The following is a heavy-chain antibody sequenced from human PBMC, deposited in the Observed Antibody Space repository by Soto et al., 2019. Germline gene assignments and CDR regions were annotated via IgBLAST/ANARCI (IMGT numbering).Heavy chain of an antibody. V-gene: IGHV3-30-3*01. D-gene: IGHD5-12*01. J-gene: IGHJ4*02. CDR1: GFTFSSYA. CDR2: ISYDGSNK. Sequence: PGGSLRLSCADSGFTFSSYAMHWVRQAPGKGLEWVAVISYDGSNKYYADSVKGRFTISRDNSENTLYLQMNSLRAEDTAVYYCARVSGYSGYEPDDFDYWGQGTLVTVSS. CDR3: ARVSGYSGYEPDDFDY.